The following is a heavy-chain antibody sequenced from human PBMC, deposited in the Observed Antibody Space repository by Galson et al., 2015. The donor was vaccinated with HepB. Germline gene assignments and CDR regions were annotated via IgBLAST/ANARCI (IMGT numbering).Heavy chain of an antibody. D-gene: IGHD1/OR15-1a*01. CDR1: GYSFTNYW. CDR3: ARHPGTTTNPDY. V-gene: IGHV5-10-1*01. J-gene: IGHJ4*02. Sequence: QSGAEVKKPGESLRISCKGSGYSFTNYWISWVRQIPGKGLEWMGRIDPSDSYTNYSPSFQGPSFQGHVTISVDKSITTAYLQWSSLKASDTAMYYCARHPGTTTNPDYWGQGTLVTVSS. CDR2: IDPSDSYT.